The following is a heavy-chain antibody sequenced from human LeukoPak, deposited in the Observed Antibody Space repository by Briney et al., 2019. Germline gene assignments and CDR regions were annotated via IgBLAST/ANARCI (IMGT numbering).Heavy chain of an antibody. CDR3: ARDSGSSRGFDY. V-gene: IGHV4-59*01. Sequence: SETLSLTCTVSGGSISSYYWSWIRQPPGKGLEWIGYIYYSGSTNYNPSLKGRVTISVDTSKNQFSLKLSSVTAADTAVYYCARDSGSSRGFDYWGQGTLVTVSS. D-gene: IGHD6-13*01. J-gene: IGHJ4*02. CDR1: GGSISSYY. CDR2: IYYSGST.